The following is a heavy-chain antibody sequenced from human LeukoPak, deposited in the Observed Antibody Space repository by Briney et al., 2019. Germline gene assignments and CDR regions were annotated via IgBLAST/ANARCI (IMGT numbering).Heavy chain of an antibody. Sequence: GGSLRLSCAASGFTFSSYGMHWVRQAPGKGLEWVAVIWYDGSNKYYADSVKGRFTISRDNSKKTLFLQMNRLRAEDTAMYYCARAPSLFYYDDSGYYNGYFDLWGRGTLVTVSS. CDR1: GFTFSSYG. CDR3: ARAPSLFYYDDSGYYNGYFDL. V-gene: IGHV3-33*01. D-gene: IGHD3-22*01. CDR2: IWYDGSNK. J-gene: IGHJ2*01.